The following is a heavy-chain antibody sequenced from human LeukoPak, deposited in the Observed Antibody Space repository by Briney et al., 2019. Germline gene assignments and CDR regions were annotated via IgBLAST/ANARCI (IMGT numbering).Heavy chain of an antibody. Sequence: GGSLRLSCAASGFSFSSYWMSWVRQAPGKGLEWVANIKRDGSEKYYADSVKGRFTISRDNAKNSLYLQMDSLRAEDTAVYYCARGPLGYCSSTSCYFDYWGQGTLVTVSS. D-gene: IGHD2-2*01. CDR3: ARGPLGYCSSTSCYFDY. CDR1: GFSFSSYW. J-gene: IGHJ4*02. V-gene: IGHV3-7*03. CDR2: IKRDGSEK.